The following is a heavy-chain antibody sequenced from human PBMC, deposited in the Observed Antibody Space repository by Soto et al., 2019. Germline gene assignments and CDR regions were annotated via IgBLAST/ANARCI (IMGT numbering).Heavy chain of an antibody. D-gene: IGHD4-17*01. CDR3: ARAAYGDYVARWFDP. Sequence: QVQLVQSGAEVKKPGASVKVSCKASGYTFTGYYMHWVRQAPGQGLEWMGWINPNSGGTNYAQKFQGWVTMTRDTSISTAYMKLSRLRSDDTAVYYCARAAYGDYVARWFDPWGQGTLVTVSS. V-gene: IGHV1-2*04. CDR2: INPNSGGT. CDR1: GYTFTGYY. J-gene: IGHJ5*02.